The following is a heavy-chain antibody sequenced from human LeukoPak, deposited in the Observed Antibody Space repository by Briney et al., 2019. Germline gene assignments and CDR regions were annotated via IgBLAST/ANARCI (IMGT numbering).Heavy chain of an antibody. CDR1: GGSLSGYY. Sequence: PSETLSLTCAVYGGSLSGYYWSWIRQPPGKGLEWIGEINHSGSTNYNPSLKSRVTISVDTSKNQFSLKLSSVTAADTAVYYCAIPLVRGSFGYWGQGTLVTVSS. D-gene: IGHD6-13*01. CDR2: INHSGST. CDR3: AIPLVRGSFGY. J-gene: IGHJ4*02. V-gene: IGHV4-34*01.